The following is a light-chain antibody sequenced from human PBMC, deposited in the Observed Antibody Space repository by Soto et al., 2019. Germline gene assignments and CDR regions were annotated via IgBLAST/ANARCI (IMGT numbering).Light chain of an antibody. CDR2: EVT. CDR1: SSDVGAYNY. CDR3: SSFGVTTV. J-gene: IGLJ1*01. V-gene: IGLV2-8*01. Sequence: QSALTQPPSASGSPGQSVTISCTGTSSDVGAYNYVSWYQQRPGKAPKLMIYEVTKRPSGVPDRFSGSKSGNTASLTVSGLQVEDEADYYCSSFGVTTVFGTGNKVTVL.